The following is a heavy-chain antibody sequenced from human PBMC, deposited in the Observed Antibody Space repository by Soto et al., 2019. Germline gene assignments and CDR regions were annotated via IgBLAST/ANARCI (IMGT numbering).Heavy chain of an antibody. CDR1: GYTFTSYG. D-gene: IGHD3-3*01. CDR3: ARVIRDPDYEFWSGLFYYGMDL. J-gene: IGHJ6*01. V-gene: IGHV1-18*01. Sequence: ASVKVSCKASGYTFTSYGISWVRQAPVQGLEWMGWISAYNGNTNYAQKLQGRVTMTTDTSTSTAYMELRSLRSDDTAVYYCARVIRDPDYEFWSGLFYYGMDLWGQGTTVTVSS. CDR2: ISAYNGNT.